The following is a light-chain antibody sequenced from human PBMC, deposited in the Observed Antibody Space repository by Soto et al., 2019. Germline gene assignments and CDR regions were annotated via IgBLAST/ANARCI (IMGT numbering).Light chain of an antibody. J-gene: IGKJ3*01. V-gene: IGKV1-5*03. CDR2: KAS. CDR1: QSISPW. Sequence: DIQMTQSPSTLSASVGDRVTITCRASQSISPWLAWYQQKPGKAPKLLIYKASSLDTGVPSRFSGSGSGTEFTLTISSLQPDDFATYYCQQYNSYSPTFGPGTKVDIK. CDR3: QQYNSYSPT.